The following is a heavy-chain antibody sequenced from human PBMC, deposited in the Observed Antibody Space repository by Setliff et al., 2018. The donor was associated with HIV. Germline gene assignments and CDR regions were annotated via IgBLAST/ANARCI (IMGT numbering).Heavy chain of an antibody. D-gene: IGHD3-10*01. J-gene: IGHJ6*02. CDR1: RFDFNNYW. Sequence: ETLRLSCAASRFDFNNYWMCWVRQAPGKGLEWVANIGQDGSEKNYVDSVKGRFTISRDNAKNSMDLQMNSLRAEDTAIYYCARKLRPGHGVDVWGQGTTVTVSS. CDR3: ARKLRPGHGVDV. V-gene: IGHV3-7*01. CDR2: IGQDGSEK.